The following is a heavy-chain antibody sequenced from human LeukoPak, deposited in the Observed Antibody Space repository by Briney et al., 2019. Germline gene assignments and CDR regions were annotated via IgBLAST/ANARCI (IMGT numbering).Heavy chain of an antibody. V-gene: IGHV3-23*01. CDR2: IEGSGDAT. Sequence: PGGSLRLSCAASGFTFSNNAMSWVRQAPGKGLEWVSGIEGSGDATHYADSVKGRFTISRDTSKNTLYLQMNSLRAEDTAVYYCAKDIFRRAFDYWGQGTLVTVSS. CDR1: GFTFSNNA. J-gene: IGHJ4*02. CDR3: AKDIFRRAFDY. D-gene: IGHD2-21*01.